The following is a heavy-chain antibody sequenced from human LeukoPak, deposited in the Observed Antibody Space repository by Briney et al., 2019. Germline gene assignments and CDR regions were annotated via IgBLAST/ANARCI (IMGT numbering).Heavy chain of an antibody. CDR2: IGSDNKP. D-gene: IGHD3-10*02. CDR3: ARDLHYYVAMDL. CDR1: GFTFSAYA. J-gene: IGHJ6*01. V-gene: IGHV3-23*01. Sequence: SGGSRGLSCEASGFTFSAYAMTWVRQAPGKGLEWVSSIGSDNKPHYSESVKGRFAISRDNSKNTLFLQLHNLRVEDTALYYCARDLHYYVAMDLWGQGTTVTVSS.